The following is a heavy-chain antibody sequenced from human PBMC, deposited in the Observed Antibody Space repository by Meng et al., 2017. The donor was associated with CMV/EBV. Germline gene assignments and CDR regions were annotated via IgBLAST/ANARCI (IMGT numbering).Heavy chain of an antibody. J-gene: IGHJ6*02. CDR2: IIPIFGTA. Sequence: SVKVSCKASGGTFSSYAISWVRQAPGQGLEWMGGIIPIFGTANYAQKFQGRVTITTDESTSTAYMELSSLRSEDTAVYYCAAADFWSGSYYYYYGMDVWGQGTTVTVSS. CDR3: AAADFWSGSYYYYYGMDV. V-gene: IGHV1-69*05. D-gene: IGHD3-3*01. CDR1: GGTFSSYA.